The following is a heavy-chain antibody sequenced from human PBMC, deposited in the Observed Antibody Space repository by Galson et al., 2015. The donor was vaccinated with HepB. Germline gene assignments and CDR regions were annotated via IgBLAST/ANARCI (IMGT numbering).Heavy chain of an antibody. CDR3: ARRKPYQDGIQVGTFDI. J-gene: IGHJ3*02. CDR1: GYTFTNYW. Sequence: QSGAEVKKPGESLKISCRASGYTFTNYWLGWVRHMPGKGLLWMGIIYPGDSDTRYSPSFQGQVTISADKSINTAYLQWTSLKASDTAIYYCARRKPYQDGIQVGTFDIWGLGTLVTVSS. D-gene: IGHD1-26*01. CDR2: IYPGDSDT. V-gene: IGHV5-51*01.